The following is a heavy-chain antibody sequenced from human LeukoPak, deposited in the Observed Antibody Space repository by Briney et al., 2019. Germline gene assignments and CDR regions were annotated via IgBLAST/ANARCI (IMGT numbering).Heavy chain of an antibody. Sequence: GGSLRLSCAASGFTFSDYYMSWIRQAPGKALEWVSYVSSGSSTIYYADSVKGRFTVSRDNGKRSLYLHMNSLRAEDTAMYYCARVGVDYSGNIIKYYFDYWGQGTLVTVSS. CDR2: VSSGSSTI. CDR3: ARVGVDYSGNIIKYYFDY. V-gene: IGHV3-11*04. J-gene: IGHJ4*02. D-gene: IGHD4-23*01. CDR1: GFTFSDYY.